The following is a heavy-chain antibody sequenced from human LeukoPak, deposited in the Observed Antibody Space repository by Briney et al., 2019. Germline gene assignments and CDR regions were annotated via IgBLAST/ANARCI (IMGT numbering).Heavy chain of an antibody. J-gene: IGHJ4*02. CDR2: ISAYNGNT. CDR1: GYTFTIYG. Sequence: VASVKVSCKASGYTFTIYGISWVRQAPGQGLEWMGWISAYNGNTHYAQKLQGRVTMTTDTSTSTVYMELRSLRSDDTAVYYCARGSPPRRNYDSRGYYSYYFDYWGQGTLVTVSS. V-gene: IGHV1-18*01. CDR3: ARGSPPRRNYDSRGYYSYYFDY. D-gene: IGHD3-22*01.